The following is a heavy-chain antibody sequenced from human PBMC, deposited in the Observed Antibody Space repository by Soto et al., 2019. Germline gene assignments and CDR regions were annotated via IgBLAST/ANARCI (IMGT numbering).Heavy chain of an antibody. D-gene: IGHD3-22*01. CDR2: IWYDGSNK. J-gene: IGHJ1*01. CDR1: GFTFSSYG. Sequence: QVQLVESGGGVVQPGRSLRLSCAASGFTFSSYGMHWVRKAPGKGLEWVAVIWYDGSNKYYADSVKGRFTISRDNSKNTLYLQMNSLRAEDTAVYYCARSYYYDSSGYYRSFFQHWGQGTLVTVSS. CDR3: ARSYYYDSSGYYRSFFQH. V-gene: IGHV3-33*01.